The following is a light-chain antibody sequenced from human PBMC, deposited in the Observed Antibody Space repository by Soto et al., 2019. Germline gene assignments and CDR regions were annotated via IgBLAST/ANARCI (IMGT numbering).Light chain of an antibody. CDR3: QSYDSSLSGV. V-gene: IGLV1-40*01. CDR2: GNS. CDR1: SSNIGAGYD. J-gene: IGLJ1*01. Sequence: QSVLTQPPSVSGAPGQRVTISCTGSSSNIGAGYDVHWYQQLPGTAPKLLIYGNSNRPSGVPDRFSGSKSGTSASLAITGLQAEDVADYYCQSYDSSLSGVFGTGTKVTVL.